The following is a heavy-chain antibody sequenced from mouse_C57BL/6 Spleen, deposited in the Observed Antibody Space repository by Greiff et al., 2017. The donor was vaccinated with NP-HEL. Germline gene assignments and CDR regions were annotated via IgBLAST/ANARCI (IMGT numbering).Heavy chain of an antibody. CDR2: IDPSDSYT. J-gene: IGHJ2*01. CDR1: GYTFTSYW. D-gene: IGHD1-1*01. V-gene: IGHV1-50*01. CDR3: ARRVLPTVVATGTFDY. Sequence: QVQLQQPGAELVKPGASVKLSCKASGYTFTSYWMQWVKQRPGQGLEWIGEIDPSDSYTNYNQKFKGKATVTVDTSSSTAYMQLSSLTSEDSAVYYCARRVLPTVVATGTFDYWGQGTTLTVSS.